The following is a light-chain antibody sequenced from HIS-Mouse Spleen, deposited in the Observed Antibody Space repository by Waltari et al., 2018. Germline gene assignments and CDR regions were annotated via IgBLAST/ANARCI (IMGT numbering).Light chain of an antibody. J-gene: IGLJ2*01. Sequence: SYELTQPPSVSVSPGQTARITCSGDALPKQYAYWYQQKPGQAPVLVKYEDSGRPSGIPERLSGSSSGTTVTLTISGVQAEDEADYYCQSADSSGTYVVFGGGTKLTVL. CDR1: ALPKQY. V-gene: IGLV3-25*03. CDR2: EDS. CDR3: QSADSSGTYVV.